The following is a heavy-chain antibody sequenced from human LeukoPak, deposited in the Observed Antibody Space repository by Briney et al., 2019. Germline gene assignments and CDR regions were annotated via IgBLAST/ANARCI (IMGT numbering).Heavy chain of an antibody. V-gene: IGHV1-3*01. CDR1: GYTFTSYA. CDR2: INAGNGNT. J-gene: IGHJ3*02. Sequence: GASVKVSCKASGYTFTSYAMHWVRQAPGQRLEWMGWINAGNGNTKYSQKFQGRVTITRDTSASTAYMELSSLRSEDTVVYYCARISSAMPNDAFDIWGRGTMVTVSS. D-gene: IGHD2-2*01. CDR3: ARISSAMPNDAFDI.